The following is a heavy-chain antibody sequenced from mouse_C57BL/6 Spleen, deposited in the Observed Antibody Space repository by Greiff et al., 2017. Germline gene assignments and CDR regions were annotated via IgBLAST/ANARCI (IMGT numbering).Heavy chain of an antibody. V-gene: IGHV14-1*01. D-gene: IGHD1-1*01. Sequence: VQLQQSGAELVRPGASVKLSCTASGFNIKDYYMHWVKQRPEQGLEWIGRIDPEDGDTEYAPKFQGKATMTADTSSNTAYLQLSSLTSEDTAVYYCTLYYYGSSPFAYWGQGTLVTVSA. CDR2: IDPEDGDT. CDR3: TLYYYGSSPFAY. CDR1: GFNIKDYY. J-gene: IGHJ3*01.